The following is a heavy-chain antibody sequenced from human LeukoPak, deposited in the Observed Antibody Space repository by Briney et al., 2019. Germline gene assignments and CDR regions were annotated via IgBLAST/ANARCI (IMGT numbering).Heavy chain of an antibody. D-gene: IGHD5-24*01. Sequence: ASVKVSCKASGYTFTSYDINWVRQATGQGLEWMGWMNPNSGNTGYAQKFQGRVTMTRNTSISTAYMELSSLRSEDTAVYYCASSEMATITVFYFDYWGQGTLVTVSS. CDR3: ASSEMATITVFYFDY. CDR2: MNPNSGNT. CDR1: GYTFTSYD. J-gene: IGHJ4*02. V-gene: IGHV1-8*01.